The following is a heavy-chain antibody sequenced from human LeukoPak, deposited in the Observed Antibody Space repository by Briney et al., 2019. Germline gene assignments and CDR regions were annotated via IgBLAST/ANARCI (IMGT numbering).Heavy chain of an antibody. Sequence: ASVKVSCKASGYTFTGHYMHWVRQAPGQGREWMGWINPNSGGTNLAQNFQGRVTMTRDTSISTAYMELSRLRIDDTAVYYCARDLGDGGYNTFDYWGQGTLVTVSS. V-gene: IGHV1-2*02. D-gene: IGHD5-24*01. CDR2: INPNSGGT. CDR1: GYTFTGHY. J-gene: IGHJ4*02. CDR3: ARDLGDGGYNTFDY.